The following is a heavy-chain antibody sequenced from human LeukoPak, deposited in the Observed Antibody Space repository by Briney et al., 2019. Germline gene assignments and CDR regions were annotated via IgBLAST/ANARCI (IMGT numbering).Heavy chain of an antibody. CDR1: GFTFTRFA. CDR2: ISSNGDRT. Sequence: GGSLRLSCAASGFTFTRFAMYWVRQAPGKGLEFVSAISSNGDRTYYARSVKGRFTVSRDNAKNTVDLQMGSLRPEDMGVYFCARMDDYTNYYFDYWGQGTMVTVSS. J-gene: IGHJ4*02. CDR3: ARMDDYTNYYFDY. V-gene: IGHV3-64*01. D-gene: IGHD4-11*01.